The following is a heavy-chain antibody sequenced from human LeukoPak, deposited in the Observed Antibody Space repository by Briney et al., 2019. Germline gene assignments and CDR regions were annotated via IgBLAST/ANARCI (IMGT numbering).Heavy chain of an antibody. Sequence: PGGSLRLSCAASGFTFSTYTMNWVRQAPGKGLEWVSSISSIGSTIYYADSVKGRFTISRDNAKNSLYLQMNSLRVEDTAVYYCARESSNDFDYWGQGTLVTVSS. V-gene: IGHV3-48*01. CDR2: ISSIGSTI. CDR3: ARESSNDFDY. D-gene: IGHD6-13*01. CDR1: GFTFSTYT. J-gene: IGHJ4*02.